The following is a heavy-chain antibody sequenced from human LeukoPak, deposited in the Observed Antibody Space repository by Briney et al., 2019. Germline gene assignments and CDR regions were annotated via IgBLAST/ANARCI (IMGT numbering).Heavy chain of an antibody. Sequence: ASVKVSCEASGYTFTSYYMHWVRQAPGQGLEWMGIINPSGGSTSYAQKFQGRVTMTRDTSTSTVYMELSSLRSEDTAVYYCARVDDSSGYYLGPLDYWGQGTLVTVSS. V-gene: IGHV1-46*01. CDR3: ARVDDSSGYYLGPLDY. D-gene: IGHD3-22*01. CDR1: GYTFTSYY. CDR2: INPSGGST. J-gene: IGHJ4*02.